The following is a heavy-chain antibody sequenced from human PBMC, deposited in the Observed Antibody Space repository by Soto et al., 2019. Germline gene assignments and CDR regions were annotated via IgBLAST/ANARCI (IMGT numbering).Heavy chain of an antibody. D-gene: IGHD6-19*01. V-gene: IGHV4-30-4*01. CDR2: IYYSGST. Sequence: TLSLTCTVSGGSISSGDYYWSWIRQPPGKGLEWIGYIYYSGSTNYNPSLKSRVTISVDTSKNQFSLKLSSVTAADTAVYYCARAGYSSGWYPDDAFDIWGQGTMVTVSS. CDR1: GGSISSGDYY. CDR3: ARAGYSSGWYPDDAFDI. J-gene: IGHJ3*02.